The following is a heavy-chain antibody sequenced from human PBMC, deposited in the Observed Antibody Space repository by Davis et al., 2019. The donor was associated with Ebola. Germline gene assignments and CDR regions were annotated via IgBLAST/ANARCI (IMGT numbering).Heavy chain of an antibody. D-gene: IGHD3-22*01. V-gene: IGHV4-34*01. J-gene: IGHJ4*02. CDR3: ARETGYYYDSSGYYASYYFDY. CDR2: INHSGST. Sequence: SETLSLTCAVYGGSFSGYYWSWIRQPPGKGLEWIGEINHSGSTYYNPSLKSRVTISVDTSKNQFSLKLSSVTAADTAVYYCARETGYYYDSSGYYASYYFDYWGQGTLVTVSS. CDR1: GGSFSGYY.